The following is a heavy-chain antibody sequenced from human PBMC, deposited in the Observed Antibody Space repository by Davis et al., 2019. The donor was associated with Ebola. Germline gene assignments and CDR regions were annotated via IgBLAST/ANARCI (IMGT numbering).Heavy chain of an antibody. V-gene: IGHV3-30*18. Sequence: PGGSLRLSCAASGFTFSSYGMHWVRQAPGKGLEWVAVISYDGSNKYYADSVKGRFTISRDNSKNTLYLQMNSLRAEDTAVYYCAKVGSRPYGSGSYYNSPFDYWGQGTLVTVSS. D-gene: IGHD3-10*01. CDR1: GFTFSSYG. CDR3: AKVGSRPYGSGSYYNSPFDY. CDR2: ISYDGSNK. J-gene: IGHJ4*02.